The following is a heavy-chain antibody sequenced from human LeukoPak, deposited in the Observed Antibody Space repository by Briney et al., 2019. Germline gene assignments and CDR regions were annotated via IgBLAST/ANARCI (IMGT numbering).Heavy chain of an antibody. CDR3: ARERDCSGGSCYGAAGMDV. J-gene: IGHJ6*02. D-gene: IGHD2-15*01. V-gene: IGHV1-58*02. CDR1: GFTFTSSA. CDR2: IVVGSGNT. Sequence: SVKVSCKASGFTFTSSAMQWVRQARGQRLEWIGWIVVGSGNTNYAQKFQGRVTMTRDTSTSTVYMELSSLRSEDTAVYYCARERDCSGGSCYGAAGMDVWGQGTTVTVSS.